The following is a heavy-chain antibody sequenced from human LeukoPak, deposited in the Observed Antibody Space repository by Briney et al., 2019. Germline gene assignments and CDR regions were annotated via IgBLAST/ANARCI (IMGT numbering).Heavy chain of an antibody. J-gene: IGHJ5*02. CDR2: ISYDGSNK. D-gene: IGHD3-16*01. Sequence: PGGSLRLSCAASGSTFSTYGMHWVRQAPGKGLEWVAVISYDGSNKYYADSVKGRFTISRDNSKYTLYLQMNSLRAEDTAVYYCAPGPPYVTWGQGTLVTVSS. CDR3: APGPPYVT. V-gene: IGHV3-30*03. CDR1: GSTFSTYG.